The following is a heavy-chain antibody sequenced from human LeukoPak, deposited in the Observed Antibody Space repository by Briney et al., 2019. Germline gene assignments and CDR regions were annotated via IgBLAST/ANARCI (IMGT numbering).Heavy chain of an antibody. Sequence: ASVKVSCKASGYIFTGYYMHWVRQAPGQGLEWMGWINPNSGGTNYAQKFQGRVTMTRDTSISTAYMELSRLRSDDTAVYYCARARKGIAAAGTTYWGQGTLVTVSS. CDR1: GYIFTGYY. J-gene: IGHJ4*02. CDR2: INPNSGGT. CDR3: ARARKGIAAAGTTY. D-gene: IGHD6-13*01. V-gene: IGHV1-2*02.